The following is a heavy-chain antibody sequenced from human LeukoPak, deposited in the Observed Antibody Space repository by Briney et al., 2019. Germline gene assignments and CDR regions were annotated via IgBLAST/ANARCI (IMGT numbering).Heavy chain of an antibody. D-gene: IGHD1-26*01. V-gene: IGHV2-70*11. Sequence: SGPALVKPTQTLTLTCTFSGFSLSTSGMCVSWIRQPPGKALEWLARIDWDDDKYYSTSLKTRLTISKDSSKNQVVLTMTNMDPVDTATYYCARISREGASRLFAFDIWGQGTMVTVSS. CDR3: ARISREGASRLFAFDI. J-gene: IGHJ3*02. CDR1: GFSLSTSGMC. CDR2: IDWDDDK.